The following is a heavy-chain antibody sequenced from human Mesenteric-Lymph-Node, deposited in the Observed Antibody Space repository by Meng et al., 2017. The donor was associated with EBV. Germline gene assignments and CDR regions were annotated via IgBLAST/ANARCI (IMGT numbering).Heavy chain of an antibody. V-gene: IGHV1-46*01. CDR2: INPTGDKK. CDR3: AKDLNFLH. Sequence: QVQLVQSGAEVKKPGASVKIHCTASGYTLANSFVHWVRQAPGQGLEWVGLINPTGDKKTYAQGFQGRLTMTRDTPTSTVYMELSGLKSDDTAVYYCAKDLNFLHWGQGTLVNVSS. CDR1: GYTLANSF. J-gene: IGHJ1*01.